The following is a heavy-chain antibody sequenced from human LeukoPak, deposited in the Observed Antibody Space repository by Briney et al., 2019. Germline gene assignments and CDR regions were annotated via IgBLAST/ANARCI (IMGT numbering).Heavy chain of an antibody. J-gene: IGHJ4*02. Sequence: GGSLRLSCAASGFTFSSYSMNWVRQAPGKGLEWVSYIDSSSSPIFYADSVKGRFTISRDNAKNSLYLQMNSLRAEDTAVYYCAERLYSSSSGPPRYWGQGTLVTVSS. CDR1: GFTFSSYS. V-gene: IGHV3-48*01. CDR3: AERLYSSSSGPPRY. D-gene: IGHD6-6*01. CDR2: IDSSSSPI.